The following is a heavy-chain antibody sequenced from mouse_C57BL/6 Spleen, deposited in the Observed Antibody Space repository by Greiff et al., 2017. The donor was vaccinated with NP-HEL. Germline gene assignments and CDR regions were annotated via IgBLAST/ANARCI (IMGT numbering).Heavy chain of an antibody. Sequence: EVKLVESGGGLVKPGGSLKLSCAASGFTFSDYGMHWVRQAPEKGLEWVAYISSGSSTIYYADKVKGRFTISRDNAKNTMFLQLTSLRSEDTAVYYCAPSATVVAPRAMDYWGQGTSVTVSS. CDR3: APSATVVAPRAMDY. D-gene: IGHD1-1*01. J-gene: IGHJ4*01. CDR2: ISSGSSTI. V-gene: IGHV5-17*01. CDR1: GFTFSDYG.